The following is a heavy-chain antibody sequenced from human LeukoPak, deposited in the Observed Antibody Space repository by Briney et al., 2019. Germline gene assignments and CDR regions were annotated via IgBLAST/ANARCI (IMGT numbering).Heavy chain of an antibody. Sequence: PGGSLRLSCAASGFTFSSYAMSWVRQAPGKGLEWVSTISDSGGSTYYADSLKGRFTISRDSYKNTLYLQMDSLRAEDTAVYYCAKVDYYDSSGNYPNWFEPWGQGTLVTVSS. CDR3: AKVDYYDSSGNYPNWFEP. CDR1: GFTFSSYA. D-gene: IGHD3-22*01. CDR2: ISDSGGST. J-gene: IGHJ5*02. V-gene: IGHV3-23*01.